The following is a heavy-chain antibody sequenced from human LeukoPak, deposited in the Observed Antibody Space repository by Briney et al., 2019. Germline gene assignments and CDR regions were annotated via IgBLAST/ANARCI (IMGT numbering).Heavy chain of an antibody. CDR3: ARTHGYYDSSGYSDFDY. V-gene: IGHV4-61*02. J-gene: IGHJ4*02. Sequence: TLFLTCTVSGGSVSSGSYYWSWIRQPAGKGLEWIGRIYASGSTNYNPSLKSRVTISLDTSKNQFSLKLSSVTAADTAVYYCARTHGYYDSSGYSDFDYWGQGTLVTVSS. CDR1: GGSVSSGSYY. CDR2: IYASGST. D-gene: IGHD3-22*01.